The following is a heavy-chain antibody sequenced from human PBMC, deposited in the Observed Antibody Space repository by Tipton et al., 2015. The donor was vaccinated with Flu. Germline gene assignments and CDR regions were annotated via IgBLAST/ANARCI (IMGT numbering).Heavy chain of an antibody. J-gene: IGHJ4*02. D-gene: IGHD6-19*01. V-gene: IGHV1-2*06. CDR1: GDTFTGYY. CDR3: ARVSGWWGYYFDY. Sequence: QVQLVQSGAEVKKPGTSVKVSCKASGDTFTGYYMHWVRQAPGQGLEWMGRINPNSGGSNYAQKFQGRVTMTRDTSISTAYMELSRLRSDDTAVYYCARVSGWWGYYFDYWGQGTLVTVSS. CDR2: INPNSGGS.